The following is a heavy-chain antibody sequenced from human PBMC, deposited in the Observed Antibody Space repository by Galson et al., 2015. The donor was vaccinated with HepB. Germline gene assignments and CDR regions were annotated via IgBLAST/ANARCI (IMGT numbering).Heavy chain of an antibody. V-gene: IGHV3-64D*06. J-gene: IGHJ6*02. CDR2: ISSNGGST. CDR1: GFTFSSYA. Sequence: SLRLSCAASGFTFSSYAMHWVRQAPGKGLEYVSAISSNGGSTYYADSVKGRFTISRDNSKNTLYLQMSSLRAEDTAVYYCVKGEGSGQRVYYYYGMDVWGQGTTVTVSS. D-gene: IGHD3-10*01. CDR3: VKGEGSGQRVYYYYGMDV.